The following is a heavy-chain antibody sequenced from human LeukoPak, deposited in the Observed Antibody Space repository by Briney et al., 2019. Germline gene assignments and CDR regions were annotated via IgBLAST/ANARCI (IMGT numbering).Heavy chain of an antibody. CDR3: ARSPRITAAGDPWLYFDY. J-gene: IGHJ4*02. CDR2: ISYDGSNK. CDR1: GFTFSSYA. V-gene: IGHV3-30*04. D-gene: IGHD6-13*01. Sequence: PGGSLRLSCAASGFTFSSYAMQWVRQAPGKGLEWVAVISYDGSNKYYADSVKGRFTISRDNSKNTLYLQMNSLRAEDTAMYYCARSPRITAAGDPWLYFDYWGQGTLVTVSS.